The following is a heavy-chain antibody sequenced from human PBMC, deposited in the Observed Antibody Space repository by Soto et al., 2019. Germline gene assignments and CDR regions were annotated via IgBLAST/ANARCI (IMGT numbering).Heavy chain of an antibody. CDR2: IYWDDDK. CDR3: AHRPSHYSPNGFDT. J-gene: IGHJ3*02. V-gene: IGHV2-5*02. D-gene: IGHD2-15*01. CDR1: GFSLSTNGVG. Sequence: QITLRESGPTLVRPTQTLTLTCTFSGFSLSTNGVGVGWIRQPPGKALEWLALIYWDDDKRYSSSLKSRLTITKDPSRNQVFLTMTNMDPVDTATYFCAHRPSHYSPNGFDTWGQGTMVTVSS.